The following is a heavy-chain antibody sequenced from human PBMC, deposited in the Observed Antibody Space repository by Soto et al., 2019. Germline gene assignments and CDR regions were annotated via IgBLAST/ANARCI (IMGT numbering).Heavy chain of an antibody. CDR1: GGSISSYC. CDR3: ASSYCSSTSCYEGVFDY. CDR2: IYYSGST. V-gene: IGHV4-59*08. D-gene: IGHD2-2*01. J-gene: IGHJ4*02. Sequence: LEILFLTCTVSGGSISSYCWSWIRQPPGKGLEWIGYIYYSGSTNYNPSLKSRVTISVDTSKNQFSLKLSSVTAADTAVYYCASSYCSSTSCYEGVFDYWGQGTLVTVS.